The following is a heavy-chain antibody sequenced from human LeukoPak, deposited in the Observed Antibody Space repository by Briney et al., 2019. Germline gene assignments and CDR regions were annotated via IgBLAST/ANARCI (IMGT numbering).Heavy chain of an antibody. J-gene: IGHJ4*02. V-gene: IGHV4-34*01. D-gene: IGHD3-10*01. CDR1: GGSFSGYY. CDR2: INHSGST. Sequence: SETLSLTCAVYGGSFSGYYWSWIRQPPGKGLEWIGEINHSGSTNYNPSLKSRVTISVDTSKNQFSLKLSSVTAADTAVYYCARLTRGRFGEFVFDYWGQGTLVTVSS. CDR3: ARLTRGRFGEFVFDY.